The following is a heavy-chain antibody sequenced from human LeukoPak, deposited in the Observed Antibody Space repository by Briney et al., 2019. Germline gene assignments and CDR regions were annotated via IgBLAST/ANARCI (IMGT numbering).Heavy chain of an antibody. D-gene: IGHD6-13*01. V-gene: IGHV5-51*01. J-gene: IGHJ5*02. CDR1: GYSFTSYW. Sequence: AGESLKISCKGSGYSFTSYWIGWVRQMPGKGLEWMGIIYPGDSDTRYSPSFQGQVTISADKSISTAYLQWSSLKASDTAMYYCARRGRGIAAAVNNWFDPWGQGTLVTVSS. CDR3: ARRGRGIAAAVNNWFDP. CDR2: IYPGDSDT.